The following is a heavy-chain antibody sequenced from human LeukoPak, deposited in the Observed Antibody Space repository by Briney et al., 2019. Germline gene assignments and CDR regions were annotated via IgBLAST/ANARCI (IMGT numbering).Heavy chain of an antibody. V-gene: IGHV4-59*12. CDR2: IYYSGST. Sequence: SETLSLTCTVSGGSISSYYWSWIRQPPGKGLEWIGYIYYSGSTNYNPSLKSRVTISVDKSKNQFSLKLSSVTAADTAVYYCARYDVGWYYFDYWGQGTLVTVSS. CDR3: ARYDVGWYYFDY. CDR1: GGSISSYY. D-gene: IGHD6-19*01. J-gene: IGHJ4*02.